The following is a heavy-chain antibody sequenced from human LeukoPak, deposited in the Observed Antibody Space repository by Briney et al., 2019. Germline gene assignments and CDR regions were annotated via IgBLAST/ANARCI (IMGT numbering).Heavy chain of an antibody. CDR1: GGSISSSSYY. CDR2: IYYSGST. J-gene: IGHJ6*03. Sequence: SETLSLTCTVSGGSISSSSYYWGWIRQPPGKGLECIGSIYYSGSTNYNPSLKSRVTISVDTSKNQFSLKLSSVTAADTAVYYCARGPYDSSGYYLPYYYYYYMDVWGKGTTVTVSS. V-gene: IGHV4-39*07. CDR3: ARGPYDSSGYYLPYYYYYYMDV. D-gene: IGHD3-22*01.